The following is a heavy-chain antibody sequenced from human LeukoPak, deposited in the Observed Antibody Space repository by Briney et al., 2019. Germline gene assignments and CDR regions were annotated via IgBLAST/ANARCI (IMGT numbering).Heavy chain of an antibody. J-gene: IGHJ4*02. Sequence: SDTLSLTCTVSGDSINYYYWSWIRQSPGKGLEWIGYVYYNGSAKYNPSLKSRVTISVDVSKNQFSLKVSFVTAADTAIYYCARKGGHFDYWGPGTLVTVSS. D-gene: IGHD2-15*01. CDR3: ARKGGHFDY. CDR1: GDSINYYY. V-gene: IGHV4-59*07. CDR2: VYYNGSA.